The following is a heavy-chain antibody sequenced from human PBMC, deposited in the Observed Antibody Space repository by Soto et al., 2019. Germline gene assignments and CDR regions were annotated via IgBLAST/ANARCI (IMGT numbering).Heavy chain of an antibody. Sequence: ASVKVSCKASGGTFSSYAISWVRQAPGQGLEWMGWISAYNGNTNYAQKLQGRVTMTTDTSTSTAYMELRSLRSDDTAVYYCARVGDFWSGYGKNWFDPWGQGTLVTVSS. D-gene: IGHD3-3*01. V-gene: IGHV1-18*01. J-gene: IGHJ5*02. CDR3: ARVGDFWSGYGKNWFDP. CDR1: GGTFSSYA. CDR2: ISAYNGNT.